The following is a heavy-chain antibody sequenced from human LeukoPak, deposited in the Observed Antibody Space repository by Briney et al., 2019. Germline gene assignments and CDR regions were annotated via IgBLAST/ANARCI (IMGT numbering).Heavy chain of an antibody. J-gene: IGHJ4*02. CDR1: GFTFSNYW. V-gene: IGHV3-7*01. D-gene: IGHD1-1*01. Sequence: GGSLRLSCAVSGFTFSNYWMSWVRQAPGKGLEWVANMKQDGSETYYVDSVKGRFTISRDNSKNTLYLQLNSLSPGDTAVYYCAKDLWNDEVFDYWGQGTLVTVSS. CDR2: MKQDGSET. CDR3: AKDLWNDEVFDY.